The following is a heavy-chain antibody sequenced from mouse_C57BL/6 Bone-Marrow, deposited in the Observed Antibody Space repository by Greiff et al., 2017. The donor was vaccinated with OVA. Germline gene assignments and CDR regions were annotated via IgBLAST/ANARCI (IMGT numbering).Heavy chain of an antibody. CDR2: IWWDDDK. CDR1: GFSLSTFGMG. V-gene: IGHV8-8*01. Sequence: QVTLKESGPGILQPSQTLSLTCSFSGFSLSTFGMGVGWIRQPSGKGLEWLAHIWWDDDKYYNPALKSRLTISKDTSKNQVFLKIANVDTADTATHYCARIPFDYYASSYDWYFDVWGTGTTVTVSS. D-gene: IGHD1-1*01. CDR3: ARIPFDYYASSYDWYFDV. J-gene: IGHJ1*03.